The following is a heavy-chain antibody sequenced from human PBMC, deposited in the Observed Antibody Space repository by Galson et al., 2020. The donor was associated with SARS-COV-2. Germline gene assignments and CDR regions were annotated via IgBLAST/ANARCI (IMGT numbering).Heavy chain of an antibody. J-gene: IGHJ6*02. CDR3: ATDGGYSYGSDCDYDGVDV. V-gene: IGHV3-33*01. CDR2: IWYDGSNK. Sequence: AGSLRLSCAASGFTFSSYGMHWVRQAPGKGLEWVAVIWYDGSNKYYADPVKGRFTISRDNSKNTQYLQMNSLRAEDTAVYDCATDGGYSYGSDCDYDGVDVWGQGTPVAVSS. CDR1: GFTFSSYG. D-gene: IGHD5-18*01.